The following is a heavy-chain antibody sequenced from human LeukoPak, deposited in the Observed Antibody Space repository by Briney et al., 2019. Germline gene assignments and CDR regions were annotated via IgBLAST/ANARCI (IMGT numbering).Heavy chain of an antibody. CDR3: VSFYETY. CDR1: ENYW. V-gene: IGHV3-74*01. D-gene: IGHD2-2*01. CDR2: INSDGSWT. J-gene: IGHJ4*02. Sequence: GGSLRLSCAASENYWMHWVRQAPGKRLVWVSHINSDGSWTSYADSVKGRFTISKDNAKNTVYLQMNNLRAEDTAVYYCVSFYETYWGRRTLVTVSS.